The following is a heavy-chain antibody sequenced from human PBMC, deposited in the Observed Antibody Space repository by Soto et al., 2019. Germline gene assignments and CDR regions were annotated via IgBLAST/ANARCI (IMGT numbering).Heavy chain of an antibody. J-gene: IGHJ4*02. CDR2: MSYDGSNE. CDR3: AKDGSHNFDY. V-gene: IGHV3-30*18. D-gene: IGHD1-26*01. Sequence: QVQLVESGGGXXXXGXSXRLSCAASGFTFSHYAMHWVRQAPGKGLEWVALMSYDGSNEYYADSVKGRFTISRDNSKNTLYLQMNSLRAEDTAVYYCAKDGSHNFDYWGQGTLVTVSS. CDR1: GFTFSHYA.